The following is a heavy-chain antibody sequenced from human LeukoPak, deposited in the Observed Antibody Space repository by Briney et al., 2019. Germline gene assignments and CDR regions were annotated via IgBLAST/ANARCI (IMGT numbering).Heavy chain of an antibody. V-gene: IGHV1-8*01. J-gene: IGHJ3*02. CDR2: MNPNSGNT. CDR3: ARGIPKGNDAFDI. CDR1: GYTFTSYD. D-gene: IGHD2-21*01. Sequence: ASVKVSCKASGYTFTSYDINWVRQATGQGLEWMGWMNPNSGNTDYAQKFQGRVTITRNTSIRTAYMELSSLRSEDTAVYYCARGIPKGNDAFDIWGQGTMVTVSS.